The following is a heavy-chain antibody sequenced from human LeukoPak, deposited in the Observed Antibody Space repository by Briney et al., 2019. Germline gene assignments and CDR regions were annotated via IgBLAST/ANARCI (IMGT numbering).Heavy chain of an antibody. D-gene: IGHD4-17*01. Sequence: ASVKVSCKASGYTFTVYYMHWVRQAPGQGLEWMGWINPNSGGTNYAQKFQGRVTMTRDTSISTAYMELSRLRSDDTAVYYCARGNDYGDQPLDYWGQGTLVTVPS. CDR3: ARGNDYGDQPLDY. CDR2: INPNSGGT. CDR1: GYTFTVYY. V-gene: IGHV1-2*02. J-gene: IGHJ4*02.